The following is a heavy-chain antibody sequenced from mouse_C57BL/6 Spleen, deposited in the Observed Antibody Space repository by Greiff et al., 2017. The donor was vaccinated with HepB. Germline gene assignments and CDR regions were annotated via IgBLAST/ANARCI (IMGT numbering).Heavy chain of an antibody. CDR3: ARGGGLYYGNDYFDY. Sequence: QVHVKQPGAELVKPGASVKLSCKASGYTFTSYWMHWVKQRPGRGLEWIGRIDPNSGGTKYNEKFKSKATLTVDKPSSTAYMQLSSLTSEDSAVYYCARGGGLYYGNDYFDYWGQGTTLTVSS. J-gene: IGHJ2*01. D-gene: IGHD2-1*01. CDR2: IDPNSGGT. CDR1: GYTFTSYW. V-gene: IGHV1-72*01.